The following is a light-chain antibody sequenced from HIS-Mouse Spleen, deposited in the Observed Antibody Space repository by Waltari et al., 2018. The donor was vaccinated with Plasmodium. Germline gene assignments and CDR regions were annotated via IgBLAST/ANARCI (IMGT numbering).Light chain of an antibody. V-gene: IGLV2-23*01. CDR2: EGS. Sequence: QSALTQPASVSGSPGQSITISCTGTSSDVGSYNLVSWYQQHPGKAPKLMIYEGSKRPSGVPNRFSGSKSGSTASLTISGLQAEDEADYYCCSYAGSSTHVVFGGGTKLTVL. CDR1: SSDVGSYNL. J-gene: IGLJ2*01. CDR3: CSYAGSSTHVV.